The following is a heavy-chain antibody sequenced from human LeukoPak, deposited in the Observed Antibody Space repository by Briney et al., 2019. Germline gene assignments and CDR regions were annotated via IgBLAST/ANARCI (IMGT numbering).Heavy chain of an antibody. CDR2: IYSGGST. Sequence: GGSLRLSCAASGFTVSSNYMSWVRQAPGKGLEWVSVIYSGGSTYYAESVKGRFTITRDNSKNTLYLQMNSLRAEDTAVYYCASRDYYDSSGYYDAFDIWAKGQWSPSLQ. CDR1: GFTVSSNY. V-gene: IGHV3-53*01. CDR3: ASRDYYDSSGYYDAFDI. D-gene: IGHD3-22*01. J-gene: IGHJ3*02.